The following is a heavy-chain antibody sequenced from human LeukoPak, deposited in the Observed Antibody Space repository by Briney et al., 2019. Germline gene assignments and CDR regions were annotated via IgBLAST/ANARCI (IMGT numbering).Heavy chain of an antibody. CDR2: ISYDGSNK. CDR1: GFTFSSYG. V-gene: IGHV3-30*18. D-gene: IGHD6-19*01. J-gene: IGHJ4*02. Sequence: GGSLRLSCAASGFTFSSYGMHWVRQAPGKGLEWVAVISYDGSNKYYADSVKGRFTISRDNSKNTLYLQMNSLRAEDTAVYYCAKDGWGIAVAGTFDYWGQGTLVTVSS. CDR3: AKDGWGIAVAGTFDY.